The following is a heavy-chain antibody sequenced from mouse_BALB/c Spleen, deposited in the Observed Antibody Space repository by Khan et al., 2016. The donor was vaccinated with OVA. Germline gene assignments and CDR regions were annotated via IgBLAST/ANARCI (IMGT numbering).Heavy chain of an antibody. V-gene: IGHV3-2*02. J-gene: IGHJ2*01. CDR1: GYSITSAYA. CDR2: ITYSGST. D-gene: IGHD3-1*01. CDR3: ARGLRYFDY. Sequence: VQLKESGPGLVKPSQSLSLTCTVTGYSITSAYAWNWIRQFPGDKLEWMGYITYSGSTNYNPSLKSRTTITRDTSTNTFFLQLNSVTTEDTATHYGARGLRYFDYWGKGTTLTVSS.